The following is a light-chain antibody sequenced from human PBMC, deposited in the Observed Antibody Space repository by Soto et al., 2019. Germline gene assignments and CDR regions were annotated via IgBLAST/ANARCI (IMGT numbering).Light chain of an antibody. CDR3: QSYDSSLSGYV. V-gene: IGLV1-40*01. CDR2: DSR. Sequence: QAVVTQPSSVSGAPGQRVTISCTGSSSNIGAGYNVHWYQQFPGTAPKLLIYDSRNRPSGVPDRFSGSKSGTSASLAITGLQAEDEADYYCQSYDSSLSGYVFGSGTKLTVL. J-gene: IGLJ1*01. CDR1: SSNIGAGYN.